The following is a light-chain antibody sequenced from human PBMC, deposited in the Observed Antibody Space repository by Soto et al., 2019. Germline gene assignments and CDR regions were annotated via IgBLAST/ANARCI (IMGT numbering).Light chain of an antibody. J-gene: IGLJ1*01. Sequence: QSALTQPPSASGSPGQSVTISCTGTSSDVGGYKDVSWYQQHPGKAPKLMIFDVNKRPSGVPDRFSGSKSGNTASLTVSGLQAEDEADYYCTACAGIHNVGVFGTGTKLTVL. CDR1: SSDVGGYKD. CDR2: DVN. CDR3: TACAGIHNVGV. V-gene: IGLV2-8*01.